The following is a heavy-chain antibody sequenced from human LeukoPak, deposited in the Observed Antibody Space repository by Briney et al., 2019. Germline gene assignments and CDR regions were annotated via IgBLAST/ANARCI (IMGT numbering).Heavy chain of an antibody. D-gene: IGHD6-13*01. CDR3: ARDVLAAGLVDY. J-gene: IGHJ4*02. Sequence: GGSLRLSCAASGFTVSSNYMSWVRQAPGKGLEWVSSISSSSSYIYYADSVKGRFTISRDNAKNSLYLQMNSLRAEDTAVYYCARDVLAAGLVDYWGQGTLVTVSS. V-gene: IGHV3-21*01. CDR2: ISSSSSYI. CDR1: GFTVSSNY.